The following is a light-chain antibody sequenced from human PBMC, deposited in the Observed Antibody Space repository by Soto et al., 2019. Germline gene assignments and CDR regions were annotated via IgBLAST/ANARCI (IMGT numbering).Light chain of an antibody. J-gene: IGKJ1*01. CDR1: QSVSSSY. CDR2: GAS. CDR3: QQYGSSRT. V-gene: IGKV3-20*01. Sequence: EIMFAHSPSTLSLSPAEIATVSCRASQSVSSSYVAWYQQKPGQAPRLLIYGASSRATGIPDRCSGSGSGTDFTLTISRLEPEDFAVYYCQQYGSSRTFGQGTKVDIK.